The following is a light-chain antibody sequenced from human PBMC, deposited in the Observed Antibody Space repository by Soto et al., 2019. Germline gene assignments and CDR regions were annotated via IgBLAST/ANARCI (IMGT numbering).Light chain of an antibody. Sequence: IVMTQSPAILSVSPWYRATLSCRAGQSVSNNLAWYQQKPGQTPRLVIYGASNRATGVPARFSGSGSGTDFTLTISSLQSEDFAVYYCLQYDDWHRTFGQGTKVDNK. CDR3: LQYDDWHRT. J-gene: IGKJ1*01. CDR1: QSVSNN. V-gene: IGKV3-15*01. CDR2: GAS.